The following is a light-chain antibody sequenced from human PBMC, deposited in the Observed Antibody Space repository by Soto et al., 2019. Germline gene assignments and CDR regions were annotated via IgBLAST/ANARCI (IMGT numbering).Light chain of an antibody. CDR3: QQYNNWPLL. V-gene: IGKV3-20*01. Sequence: EIVLTQSPGTLSLSPGERATLSCRASQSVSSSYLAWYQQKPGQAPRLLIYGASSRATGIPDRFSGSGSGTDFTLTISRLEPEDFAVYYCQQYNNWPLLFGGGTKVEIK. CDR2: GAS. J-gene: IGKJ4*01. CDR1: QSVSSSY.